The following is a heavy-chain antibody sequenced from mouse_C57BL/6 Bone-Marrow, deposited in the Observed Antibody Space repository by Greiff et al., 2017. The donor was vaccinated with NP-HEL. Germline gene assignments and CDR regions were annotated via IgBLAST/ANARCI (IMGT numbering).Heavy chain of an antibody. CDR3: AKNPGDWDSYAMDY. J-gene: IGHJ4*01. V-gene: IGHV2-5*01. Sequence: QVQLQQSGPGLVQPSQSLSITCTVSGFSLTSYGVHWVRQSPGKGLEWLGVIWRGGSTDYNAAFMSRLSITKDNSKSQVFFKMNSLQADDTAIYYCAKNPGDWDSYAMDYWGQGTSVTVSS. CDR2: IWRGGST. CDR1: GFSLTSYG. D-gene: IGHD4-1*01.